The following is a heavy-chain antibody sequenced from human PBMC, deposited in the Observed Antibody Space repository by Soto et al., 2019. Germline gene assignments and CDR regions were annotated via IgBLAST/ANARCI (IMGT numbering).Heavy chain of an antibody. Sequence: SQTLSLTCAISGDSVSNNRATWNWIRQSPSGGLEWLGRTYYRSKWISDYAMSVKSRISINPDTSKNLISLHLNSVTPEDTAVYYCARDPPDFNSGFDLWGQGTPVTVSS. J-gene: IGHJ5*02. CDR3: ARDPPDFNSGFDL. V-gene: IGHV6-1*01. D-gene: IGHD4-4*01. CDR2: TYYRSKWIS. CDR1: GDSVSNNRAT.